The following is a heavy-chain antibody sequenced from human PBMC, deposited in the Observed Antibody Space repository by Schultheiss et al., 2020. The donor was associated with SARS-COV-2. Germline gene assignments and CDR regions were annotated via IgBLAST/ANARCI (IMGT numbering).Heavy chain of an antibody. D-gene: IGHD3-22*01. V-gene: IGHV3-11*01. CDR1: GFTFSDYY. J-gene: IGHJ4*02. CDR3: AKAMIVVADFDY. Sequence: GGSLRLSCAASGFTFSDYYMSWIRQAPGKGLEWVSYISSSGSTIYYADSVKGRFTISRDNSKNTLYLQMNSLRAEDTAVYYCAKAMIVVADFDYWGQGTLVTVSS. CDR2: ISSSGSTI.